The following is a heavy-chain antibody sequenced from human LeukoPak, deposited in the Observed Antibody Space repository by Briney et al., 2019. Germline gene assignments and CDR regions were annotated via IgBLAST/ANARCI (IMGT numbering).Heavy chain of an antibody. Sequence: GGSLRLSCAASGFTFSSYSMNWVRQAPGKGLEWVSYISSSSSTIYYADSVKGRFTISRDNAKNSLYLQMNSLSAEDTAVYYCARDPAGGYYDFWSGYLNWFDPWGQGTLVTVSS. CDR2: ISSSSSTI. CDR1: GFTFSSYS. V-gene: IGHV3-48*01. J-gene: IGHJ5*02. CDR3: ARDPAGGYYDFWSGYLNWFDP. D-gene: IGHD3-3*01.